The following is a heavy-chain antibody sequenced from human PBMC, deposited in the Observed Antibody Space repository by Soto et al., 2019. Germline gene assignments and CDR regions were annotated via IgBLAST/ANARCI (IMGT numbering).Heavy chain of an antibody. Sequence: GASVKVSCKASGYTFTSYAMHWVRQAPGQRLEWMGWINAGNGNTKYSQKFQGRVTITRDTSASTAYMELSSLRSEDTAVYYCARDRYCSSTSCHDAFAIWGQGTMVTVSS. J-gene: IGHJ3*02. D-gene: IGHD2-2*01. CDR2: INAGNGNT. V-gene: IGHV1-3*01. CDR3: ARDRYCSSTSCHDAFAI. CDR1: GYTFTSYA.